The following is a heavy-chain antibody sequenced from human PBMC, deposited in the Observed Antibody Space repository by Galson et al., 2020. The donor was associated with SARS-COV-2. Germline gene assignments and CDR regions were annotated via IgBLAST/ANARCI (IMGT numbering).Heavy chain of an antibody. V-gene: IGHV3-53*01. D-gene: IGHD3-16*01. CDR3: ARDRGGGYGLDV. CDR2: IYSDGST. Sequence: GGSLSLSCAASGFTVSANYMSWVRQAPGKGLEWDSVIYSDGSTSYADSVKGRITISRDTSKNTLYLQMNSLRAEDSAVYYCARDRGGGYGLDVWGQGTTVSVSS. J-gene: IGHJ6*02. CDR1: GFTVSANY.